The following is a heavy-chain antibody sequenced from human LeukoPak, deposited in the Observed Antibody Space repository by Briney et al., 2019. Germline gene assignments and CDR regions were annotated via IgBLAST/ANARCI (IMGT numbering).Heavy chain of an antibody. CDR3: ARDGTSTDDY. CDR2: ISGNNDNT. D-gene: IGHD2-2*01. J-gene: IGHJ4*02. CDR1: GYTFSNFG. Sequence: ASVKVSCKASGYTFSNFGINWVRQAPGQGLEWIAWISGNNDNTNYGQKFQGRFTVTTDSSTITAYMELRNLRSDDTAVYYCARDGTSTDDYWGQGTLVTVSS. V-gene: IGHV1-18*01.